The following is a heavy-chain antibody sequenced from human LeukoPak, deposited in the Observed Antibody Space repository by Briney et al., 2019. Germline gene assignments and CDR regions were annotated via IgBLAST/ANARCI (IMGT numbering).Heavy chain of an antibody. J-gene: IGHJ6*03. D-gene: IGHD3-3*01. CDR3: ARDPGEGTIFGLKSYYYYMDV. CDR2: IIPILGIA. CDR1: GGTFSSYT. Sequence: SVKVSCKASGGTFSSYTISWVRQAPGQGLEWMGRIIPILGIANYAQKFQGRVTITADKSTSTAYMELSSLRSEDTAVYYCARDPGEGTIFGLKSYYYYMDVWGKGTTVTVSS. V-gene: IGHV1-69*04.